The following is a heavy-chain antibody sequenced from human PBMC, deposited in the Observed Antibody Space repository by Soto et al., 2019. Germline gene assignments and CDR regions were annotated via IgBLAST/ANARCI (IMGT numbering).Heavy chain of an antibody. CDR2: ISTSGSTI. CDR3: ERGGAGRRSGRMGAFDI. D-gene: IGHD6-19*01. Sequence: PGGSLRLSCAASGFTFSDYYMSWIRQAPGQGLEWVSYISTSGSTIYYADSVKGRFTIATDNAKNSLYLQMNSLRAEDTAVYYCERGGAGRRSGRMGAFDIWGQGTMVTVSS. CDR1: GFTFSDYY. J-gene: IGHJ3*02. V-gene: IGHV3-11*01.